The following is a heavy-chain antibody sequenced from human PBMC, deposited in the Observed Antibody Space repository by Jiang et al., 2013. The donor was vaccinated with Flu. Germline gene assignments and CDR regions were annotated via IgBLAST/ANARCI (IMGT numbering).Heavy chain of an antibody. V-gene: IGHV4-4*07. CDR1: GGSISSYC. Sequence: VLLKPSETLSLTCIVSGGSISSYCWSWIRQPAGKGLEWIGRIYTSGSTNYNPSLKSRVTMSVDTSKNQFSLKLSSVTAADTAVYYCAREDMVRGVMYYYYYYMDVWGKGTTVTVSS. J-gene: IGHJ6*03. CDR2: IYTSGST. D-gene: IGHD3-10*01. CDR3: AREDMVRGVMYYYYYYMDV.